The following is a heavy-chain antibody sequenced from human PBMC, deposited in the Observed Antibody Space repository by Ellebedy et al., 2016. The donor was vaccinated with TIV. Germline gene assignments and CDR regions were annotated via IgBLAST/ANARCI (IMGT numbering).Heavy chain of an antibody. J-gene: IGHJ3*02. CDR1: GYTFTGYY. CDR2: INPNSGGT. CDR3: ARRYLVITMIVVAHDAFDI. V-gene: IGHV1-2*02. Sequence: AASVKVSCKASGYTFTGYYMHWVRQAPGQGLEWMGWINPNSGGTNYAQKFQGRVTMTRDTSISTAYMELSRLRSDDTAVYYCARRYLVITMIVVAHDAFDIWGQGTMVTVSS. D-gene: IGHD3-22*01.